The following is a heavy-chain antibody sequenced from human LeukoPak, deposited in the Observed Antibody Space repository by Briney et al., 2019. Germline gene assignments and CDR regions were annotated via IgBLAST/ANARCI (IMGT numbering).Heavy chain of an antibody. J-gene: IGHJ4*02. CDR3: AKGAYSSGWYAGIDY. D-gene: IGHD6-19*01. Sequence: GGSLRLSCAASGFAFSRYGMHWLRQAPGTGLEWVAVMWYDGSNEAYADSVRGRFTISRDNSENRLYLQMSSLRVEDTAVYYCAKGAYSSGWYAGIDYWGQGTLVTVSS. CDR1: GFAFSRYG. CDR2: MWYDGSNE. V-gene: IGHV3-33*06.